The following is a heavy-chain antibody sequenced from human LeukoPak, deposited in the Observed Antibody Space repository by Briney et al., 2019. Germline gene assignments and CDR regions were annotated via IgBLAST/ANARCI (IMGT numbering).Heavy chain of an antibody. V-gene: IGHV4-38-2*01. CDR1: GCSISSGYY. Sequence: SETLSLTCAVSGCSISSGYYWGWIRQPPGKGLEWIGSIYHSGSTYYNPSLKSRVTISVDTSKNQFSLKLSSVTAADTAVYYCARRVEYCSSTSCYPWYFDLWGRGTLVTVSS. CDR3: ARRVEYCSSTSCYPWYFDL. CDR2: IYHSGST. J-gene: IGHJ2*01. D-gene: IGHD2-2*01.